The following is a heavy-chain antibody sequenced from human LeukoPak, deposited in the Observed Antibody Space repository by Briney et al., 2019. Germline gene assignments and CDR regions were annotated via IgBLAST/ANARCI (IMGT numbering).Heavy chain of an antibody. CDR3: ASDPLYYFDTSGLRADAFDI. D-gene: IGHD3-22*01. Sequence: GGSLRLSCAASGFTFSSSNMKWVRQAPGKGLEWVSSITSSGRYIYYADSLEGRFTTSRDNAKNLLFLQMNSLRAEDTAVYYCASDPLYYFDTSGLRADAFDIWGQGTMVTVSS. CDR1: GFTFSSSN. J-gene: IGHJ3*02. CDR2: ITSSGRYI. V-gene: IGHV3-21*01.